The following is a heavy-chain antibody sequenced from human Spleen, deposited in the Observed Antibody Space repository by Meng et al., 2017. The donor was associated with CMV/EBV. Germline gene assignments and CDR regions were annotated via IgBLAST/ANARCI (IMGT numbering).Heavy chain of an antibody. CDR3: ARDYGGDSYVLYYFDS. CDR1: GFTFSSYW. J-gene: IGHJ4*02. D-gene: IGHD5-18*01. CDR2: IKEDGSEK. Sequence: GESLKISCAASGFTFSSYWMSWVRQAPGKGLEWVANIKEDGSEKYYVDSVKGRFTISRDNAKNSLYLQMNSLRGEDTAVYYCARDYGGDSYVLYYFDSWGQGTLVTVSS. V-gene: IGHV3-7*01.